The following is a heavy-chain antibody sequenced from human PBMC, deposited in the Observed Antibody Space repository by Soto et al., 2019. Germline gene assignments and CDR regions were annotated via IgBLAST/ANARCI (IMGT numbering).Heavy chain of an antibody. CDR2: VGTNNDNT. Sequence: GASVKVSCKTSGYTFTAYGLAWLRQAPGQRPEWMGWVGTNNDNTNYAEKFQGRVTMTTDTSTATTYMELRGLRSDDTAVYYCARELNTDPTAYYSFAYWGQGTLGTVSS. D-gene: IGHD3-9*01. CDR1: GYTFTAYG. CDR3: ARELNTDPTAYYSFAY. V-gene: IGHV1-18*01. J-gene: IGHJ4*02.